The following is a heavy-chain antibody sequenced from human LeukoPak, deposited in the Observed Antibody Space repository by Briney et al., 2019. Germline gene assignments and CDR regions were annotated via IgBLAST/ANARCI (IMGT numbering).Heavy chain of an antibody. D-gene: IGHD3-3*01. CDR3: ARGGVKSDYYYYYYMDV. CDR1: GFTFSSYS. CDR2: ISSSSSYI. V-gene: IGHV3-21*01. J-gene: IGHJ6*03. Sequence: PGGSLRLSCAASGFTFSSYSMNWVRQAPGKGLEWVSSISSSSSYIYYADSVKGRFTISRDNAKNSLYLQMNSPRAEDTAVYYCARGGVKSDYYYYYYMDVWGKGTTVTVSS.